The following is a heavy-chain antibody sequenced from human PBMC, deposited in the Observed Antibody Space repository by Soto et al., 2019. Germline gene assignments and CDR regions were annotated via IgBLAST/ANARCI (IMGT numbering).Heavy chain of an antibody. J-gene: IGHJ4*02. CDR3: AKHEGYCSTTTCSNFDY. Sequence: GEPVKISCKGSGFTFTSYWIAWVRQMPGKGLEWMGIIYPGDSDSSYSPSFQGQVTISADKSINTAYLHWSSLKASDTAIYYCAKHEGYCSTTTCSNFDYWGQGTLVTVSS. D-gene: IGHD2-2*01. V-gene: IGHV5-51*01. CDR2: IYPGDSDS. CDR1: GFTFTSYW.